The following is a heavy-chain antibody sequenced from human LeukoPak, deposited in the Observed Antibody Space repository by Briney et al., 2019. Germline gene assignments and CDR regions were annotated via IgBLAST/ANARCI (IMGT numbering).Heavy chain of an antibody. CDR1: GFTFSSYW. V-gene: IGHV3-74*01. J-gene: IGHJ3*02. D-gene: IGHD3-22*01. Sequence: GGSLRLSCAASGFTFSSYWMHWVRQAPGKGLVWVSRINSDGSSTSYADSVKGRFTISRDNAKNTLYLQMNSLRAEDTALYYCANSWFGSGFAFDIWGQGTMVTVSS. CDR3: ANSWFGSGFAFDI. CDR2: INSDGSST.